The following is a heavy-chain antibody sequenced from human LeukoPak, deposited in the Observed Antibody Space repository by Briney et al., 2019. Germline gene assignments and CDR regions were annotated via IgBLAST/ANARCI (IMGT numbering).Heavy chain of an antibody. CDR1: GFTFSAYT. J-gene: IGHJ5*02. Sequence: GGSLRLSCAASGFTFSAYTMNWVRQAPGKGLEWVSAVSSNSAYIYYADSLRGRFTISRDNAKSLLYLQINSLRADDTAVYYCAREGRRRRASHFDWFDRWGQGTLVTVSS. D-gene: IGHD3-10*01. CDR2: VSSNSAYI. CDR3: AREGRRRRASHFDWFDR. V-gene: IGHV3-21*06.